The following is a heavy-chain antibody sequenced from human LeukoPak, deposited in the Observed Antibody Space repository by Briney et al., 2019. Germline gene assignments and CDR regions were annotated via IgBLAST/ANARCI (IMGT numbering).Heavy chain of an antibody. D-gene: IGHD3-16*02. V-gene: IGHV4-34*01. Sequence: PSETLSLTCAVYGGSFSGYYWSWIRQPPGKGLEWIGETNHSGSTNYNPSLKSRVTISVDTSKNQFSLKLSSVTAADTAVYYCARARINYVWGSYRRYFDYWGQGTLVTVSS. J-gene: IGHJ4*02. CDR2: TNHSGST. CDR3: ARARINYVWGSYRRYFDY. CDR1: GGSFSGYY.